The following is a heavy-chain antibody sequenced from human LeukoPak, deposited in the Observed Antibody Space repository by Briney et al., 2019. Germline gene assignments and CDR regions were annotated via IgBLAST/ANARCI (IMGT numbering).Heavy chain of an antibody. CDR1: GYTFTSYG. J-gene: IGHJ6*03. V-gene: IGHV1-18*01. Sequence: GASVKVSCKASGYTFTSYGISWVRQAPGQGLEWMGWISAYNGNTNYAQKLQGRVTMTTDTSTSTAYMELRSLRSDDTALYYCARDGYYYDSSGYYYYYYMDVWGKGTTVTVSS. D-gene: IGHD3-22*01. CDR2: ISAYNGNT. CDR3: ARDGYYYDSSGYYYYYYMDV.